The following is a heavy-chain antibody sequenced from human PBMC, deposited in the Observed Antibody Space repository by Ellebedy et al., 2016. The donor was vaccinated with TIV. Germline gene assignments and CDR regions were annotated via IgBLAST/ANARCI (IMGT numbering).Heavy chain of an antibody. CDR3: AKNAGSGSFYYYYNGMDV. CDR1: GFTFDNFA. J-gene: IGHJ6*02. V-gene: IGHV3-23*01. Sequence: GESLKISCAAAGFTFDNFAISWVRQAPGKGLEWVSGISSSGSGTHYADSVKGRFTISRDNSKNTLYLDLKSLRAEDTAVYHCAKNAGSGSFYYYYNGMDVWGQGTTVTVSS. D-gene: IGHD3-10*01. CDR2: ISSSGSGT.